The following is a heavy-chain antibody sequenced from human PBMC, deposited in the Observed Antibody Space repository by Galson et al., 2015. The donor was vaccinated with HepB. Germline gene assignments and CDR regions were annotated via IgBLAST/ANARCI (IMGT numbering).Heavy chain of an antibody. Sequence: SLRLSCAASGFTFSRYGMHWVRQAPGKGLEWVAVISNDGSNKYHADSVKGRFTISRDNSKNTLYLQMNSLRAEDTAVYYCAKVGEYYYDSSGYYHGDDFDIWGQGTMVSVSS. CDR1: GFTFSRYG. V-gene: IGHV3-30*18. J-gene: IGHJ3*02. CDR2: ISNDGSNK. D-gene: IGHD3-22*01. CDR3: AKVGEYYYDSSGYYHGDDFDI.